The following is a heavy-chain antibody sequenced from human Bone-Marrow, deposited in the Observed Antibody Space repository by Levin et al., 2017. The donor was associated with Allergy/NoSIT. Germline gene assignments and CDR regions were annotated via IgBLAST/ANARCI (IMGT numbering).Heavy chain of an antibody. Sequence: GESLKISCKASGYTFTGYYMHWVRQAPGQGLEWMGWINPNSGGTNYAQKFQGRVTMTRDTSISTAYMELSRLRSDDTAVYYCAREGRYFDWLLMDQYYYYGMDVWGQGTTVTVSS. CDR1: GYTFTGYY. D-gene: IGHD3-9*01. J-gene: IGHJ6*02. CDR3: AREGRYFDWLLMDQYYYYGMDV. CDR2: INPNSGGT. V-gene: IGHV1-2*02.